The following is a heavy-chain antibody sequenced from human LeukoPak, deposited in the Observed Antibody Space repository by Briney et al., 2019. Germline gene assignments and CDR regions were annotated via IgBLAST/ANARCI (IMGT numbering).Heavy chain of an antibody. V-gene: IGHV4-39*01. CDR3: ARHHSGSYPTPFDY. CDR2: IYYSGST. Sequence: SETLSLTCTVSGGSTSSSSYYWGWIRQPPGKGLEWIGSIYYSGSTYYNPSLKSRVTISVDTSKNQFSLKLSSVTAADTAVYYCARHHSGSYPTPFDYWGQGTLVTVSS. J-gene: IGHJ4*02. CDR1: GGSTSSSSYY. D-gene: IGHD1-26*01.